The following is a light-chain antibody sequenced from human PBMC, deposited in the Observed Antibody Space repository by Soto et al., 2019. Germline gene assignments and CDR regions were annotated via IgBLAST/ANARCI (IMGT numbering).Light chain of an antibody. Sequence: QSALTQPASLFGSPGQSITISCSGTRNDLGGYNYVSWYQHHPGKAPKLIIYDVANRPSGVSNRFSGSKSGNTASLTISGLQADDEADYYCSSYRSGNTLIFGGGTKLTVL. CDR3: SSYRSGNTLI. V-gene: IGLV2-14*03. CDR1: RNDLGGYNY. CDR2: DVA. J-gene: IGLJ2*01.